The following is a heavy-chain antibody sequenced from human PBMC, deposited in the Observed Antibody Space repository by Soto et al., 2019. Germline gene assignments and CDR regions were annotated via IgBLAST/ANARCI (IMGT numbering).Heavy chain of an antibody. J-gene: IGHJ4*02. D-gene: IGHD1-26*01. CDR3: AKVTREGGGDFDY. CDR1: GFTFSSYA. Sequence: EVQLLESGGGLVQPGGSLRLSCTASGFTFSSYALTWVRQAPGKGLEWVSGLSAIGGSTYYSDSVKGRFTISRDNTNSTLYLQMNNLRVEDTAIYYSAKVTREGGGDFDYWGQGTLVTVSS. CDR2: LSAIGGST. V-gene: IGHV3-23*01.